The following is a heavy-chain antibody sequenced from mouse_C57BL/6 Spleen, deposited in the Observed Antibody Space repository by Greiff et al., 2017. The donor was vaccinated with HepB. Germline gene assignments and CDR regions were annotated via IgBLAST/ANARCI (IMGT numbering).Heavy chain of an antibody. CDR2: IRNKANGYTT. V-gene: IGHV7-3*01. CDR3: ARYMRDGYYEGYWYFDV. Sequence: EVKLMESGGGLVQPGGSLSLSCAASGFTFTDYYMSWVRQPPGKALEWLGFIRNKANGYTTEYSASVKGRFTISRDNSQSILYLQMNALRAEDNATHYCARYMRDGYYEGYWYFDVWGTGTTVTVSS. CDR1: GFTFTDYY. D-gene: IGHD2-3*01. J-gene: IGHJ1*03.